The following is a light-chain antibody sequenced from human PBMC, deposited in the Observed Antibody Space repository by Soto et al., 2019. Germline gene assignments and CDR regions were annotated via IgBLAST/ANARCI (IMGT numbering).Light chain of an antibody. CDR3: QQYQGFPFT. CDR2: AAT. J-gene: IGKJ2*01. V-gene: IGKV1-9*01. CDR1: QPISRY. Sequence: QLTQSPSSLSASIGDRVTITCRATQPISRYLAWYQQKPGAAPKLLIYAATSLQRGVPSRFSGGASGTVFTLTIASLQSDDFATYYCQQYQGFPFTFGQGTKLEI.